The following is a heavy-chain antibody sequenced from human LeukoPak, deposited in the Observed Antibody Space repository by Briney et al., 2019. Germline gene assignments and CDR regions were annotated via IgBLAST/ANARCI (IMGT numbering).Heavy chain of an antibody. J-gene: IGHJ4*02. CDR2: ISGSGGST. D-gene: IGHD6-13*01. Sequence: GGSLRLSCAASGFTFSSYAMSWVRQAPGKGLEWVSAISGSGGSTYYADSVKGRFTISRDNSKNTLYLQMNSLRAEDTAVYYCANLPTPGYSSSWYVFGGNYWGQGTLVTVSS. CDR3: ANLPTPGYSSSWYVFGGNY. V-gene: IGHV3-23*01. CDR1: GFTFSSYA.